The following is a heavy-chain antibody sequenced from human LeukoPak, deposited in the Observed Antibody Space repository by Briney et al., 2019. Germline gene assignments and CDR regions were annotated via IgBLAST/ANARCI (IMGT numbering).Heavy chain of an antibody. J-gene: IGHJ6*03. CDR1: GGSVSSISYY. CDR3: ARNIRSPYYYYMDV. D-gene: IGHD2/OR15-2a*01. Sequence: SETLSLTCTVSGGSVSSISYYWAWIRQPPGKGLEWIGSIYYSGTTYYNPSLKSRVTISVDTSKNQFSLKLSSVTAADTAVYYCARNIRSPYYYYMDVWGKGTTVTVSS. V-gene: IGHV4-39*07. CDR2: IYYSGTT.